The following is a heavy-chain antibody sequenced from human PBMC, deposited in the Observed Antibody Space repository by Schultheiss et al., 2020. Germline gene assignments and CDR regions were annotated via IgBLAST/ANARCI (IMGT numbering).Heavy chain of an antibody. CDR1: GFTFSSYA. D-gene: IGHD2-2*01. Sequence: GGSLRLSCAASGFTFSSYAMTWVRQAPGKGLEWVSGISGSGGYTYYADSVKGRFTISRDNSKNTLYLQLNSLRAEDTALYYCAKVDSASWSGPLDNWGQGTLVTVAS. V-gene: IGHV3-23*01. J-gene: IGHJ4*02. CDR2: ISGSGGYT. CDR3: AKVDSASWSGPLDN.